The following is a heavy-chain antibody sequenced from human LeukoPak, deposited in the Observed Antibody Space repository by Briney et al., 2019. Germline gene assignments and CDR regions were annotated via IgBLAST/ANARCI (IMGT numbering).Heavy chain of an antibody. CDR2: IYTSGST. CDR3: ARDFSMVRGVRAFDI. D-gene: IGHD3-10*01. V-gene: IGHV4-61*02. CDR1: GGSISSGSYY. Sequence: KSSETLSLTCTVSGGSISSGSYYWSWIRQPAGKGLEWIGRIYTSGSTNYNPSLKSRVTISVDKSKNQFSLKLSSVTAADTAVYYCARDFSMVRGVRAFDIWGQGTMVTVSS. J-gene: IGHJ3*02.